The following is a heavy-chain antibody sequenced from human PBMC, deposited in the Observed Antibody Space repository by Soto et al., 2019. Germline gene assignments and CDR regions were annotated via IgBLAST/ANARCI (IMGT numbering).Heavy chain of an antibody. J-gene: IGHJ4*02. Sequence: QVQLHQSGPGLVKPSETLSLTCSVSGASVTNYYWSWIRQSPGKGLEWIGYISYGGTTNFNPSLKGRVTVSVDMSKSQFSLTLDSVTSADTDVYYCAMYYGHGQDYWGQGTLVTVSS. CDR2: ISYGGTT. V-gene: IGHV4-59*02. CDR1: GASVTNYY. D-gene: IGHD3-10*01. CDR3: AMYYGHGQDY.